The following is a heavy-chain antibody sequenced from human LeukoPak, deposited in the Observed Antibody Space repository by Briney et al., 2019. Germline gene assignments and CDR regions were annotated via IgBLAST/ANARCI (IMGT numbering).Heavy chain of an antibody. CDR1: GFTFSSYA. Sequence: GVSLRLSCAASGFTFSSYAMHWVRQAPGKGLEYVSAISSNGGSTYYANSVKGRFTISRDNSKNTLYLQMGSLRAEDMAVYYCARVHGSGLGTMYYFDYWGQGTLVTVSS. D-gene: IGHD3-10*01. J-gene: IGHJ4*02. CDR2: ISSNGGST. V-gene: IGHV3-64*01. CDR3: ARVHGSGLGTMYYFDY.